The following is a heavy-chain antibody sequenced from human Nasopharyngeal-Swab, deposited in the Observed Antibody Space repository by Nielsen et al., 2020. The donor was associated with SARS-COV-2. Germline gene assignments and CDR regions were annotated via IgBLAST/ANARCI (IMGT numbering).Heavy chain of an antibody. V-gene: IGHV1-2*06. Sequence: ASVKVSCQASAYSFPAYFMYWVRQAPGQGLEWMGRINPNTGGTKYAQMFQGRVTMTRDTSISKASMALNSLRSYDTAVYYCARGLASWAIDFWGQGTLVTVSS. CDR3: ARGLASWAIDF. J-gene: IGHJ4*02. CDR2: INPNTGGT. CDR1: AYSFPAYF. D-gene: IGHD2-15*01.